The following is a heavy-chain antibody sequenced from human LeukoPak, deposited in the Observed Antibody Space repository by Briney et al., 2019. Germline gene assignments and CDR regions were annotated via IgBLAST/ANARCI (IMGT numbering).Heavy chain of an antibody. CDR1: GFTFSSYA. CDR3: AKDANRYDFWSGYYAYYYMDV. D-gene: IGHD3-3*01. V-gene: IGHV3-23*01. CDR2: ISGSGGST. J-gene: IGHJ6*03. Sequence: LSGGSLRLSCAASGFTFSSYAMSWVRQAPGKGLEWVSAISGSGGSTYYADSVKGRFTISRDNSKNTLYLQMNSLRAEDTAVYYCAKDANRYDFWSGYYAYYYMDVWGKGTTVTVSS.